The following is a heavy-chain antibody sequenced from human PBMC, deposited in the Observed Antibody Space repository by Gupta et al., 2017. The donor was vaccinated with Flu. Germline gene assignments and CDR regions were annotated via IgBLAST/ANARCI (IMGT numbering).Heavy chain of an antibody. CDR3: ARMVYCSSSTCYFAYNWFDP. CDR2: IFSDDEK. V-gene: IGHV2-26*01. Sequence: KALEWLALIFSDDEKSYSTSLRNRLTISKDTSKSQVVLTMTNGVPVDTATYYCARMVYCSSSTCYFAYNWFDPWGQGTLVTVSS. D-gene: IGHD2-2*01. J-gene: IGHJ5*02.